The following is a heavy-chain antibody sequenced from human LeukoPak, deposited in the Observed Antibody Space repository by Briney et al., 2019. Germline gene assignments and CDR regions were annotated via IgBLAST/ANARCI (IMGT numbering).Heavy chain of an antibody. CDR2: IYDSGST. D-gene: IGHD5-24*01. CDR3: ARGLRDGFSLSFDY. CDR1: GGSIRSSYYY. J-gene: IGHJ4*02. V-gene: IGHV4-39*01. Sequence: PSETLSLTCTVSGGSIRSSYYYWGWIRQPPGKGLEWIGSIYDSGSTYHNPSLKSRVTISVDTSKNQFSLKLNSVTAADTAVYYCARGLRDGFSLSFDYWGQGTLVTVSS.